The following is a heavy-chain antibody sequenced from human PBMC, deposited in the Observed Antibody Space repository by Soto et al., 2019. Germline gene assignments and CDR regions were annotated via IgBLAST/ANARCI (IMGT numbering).Heavy chain of an antibody. J-gene: IGHJ5*02. CDR2: IYFNGNT. CDR3: ASVTFAVVVLAX. CDR1: AASFSKYY. Sequence: PSETLSLTCTVSAASFSKYYWTWIRQPPGKGLEWIGYIYFNGNTKYNPSLKRRVAISVDTSKKQISLNLTSVTDADTAVYFCASVTFAVVVLAXWGQGTPVTVSX. D-gene: IGHD2-15*01. V-gene: IGHV4-59*13.